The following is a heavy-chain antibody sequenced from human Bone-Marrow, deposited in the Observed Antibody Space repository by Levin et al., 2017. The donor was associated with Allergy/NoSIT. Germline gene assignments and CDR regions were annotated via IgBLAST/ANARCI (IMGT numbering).Heavy chain of an antibody. CDR3: ARRYFGSDGMDF. V-gene: IGHV4-59*11. CDR2: MYDSGST. D-gene: IGHD3-9*01. J-gene: IGHJ6*02. Sequence: MASETLSLTCTVSGASISSHYWSWIRQPPGKGLEWIGYMYDSGSTKFNPSLKSRVTILVDRPKNQFSLKLTSVTAADTAVYYCARRYFGSDGMDFWGQGTTVTVSS. CDR1: GASISSHY.